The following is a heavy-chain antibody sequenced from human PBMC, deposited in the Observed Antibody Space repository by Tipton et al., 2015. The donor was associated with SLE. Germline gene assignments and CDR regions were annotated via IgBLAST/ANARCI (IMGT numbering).Heavy chain of an antibody. CDR2: IYYTGST. J-gene: IGHJ4*02. CDR3: VRQRLWSDY. D-gene: IGHD2-21*01. V-gene: IGHV4-59*04. CDR1: GVSISTYY. Sequence: TLSLTCNVSGVSISTYYWSWIRQPPGKGLEWIGNIYYTGSTYYNPSLRSRVTISIDTSKSHFSLKLTSVTATDTAVYYCVRQRLWSDYWGQGNLVTVSS.